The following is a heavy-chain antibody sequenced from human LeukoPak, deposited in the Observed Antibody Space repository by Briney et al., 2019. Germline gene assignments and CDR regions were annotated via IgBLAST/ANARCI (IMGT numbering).Heavy chain of an antibody. D-gene: IGHD7-27*01. V-gene: IGHV3-21*01. Sequence: GGSLRLSCAASGFTFSSYAMNWVRHAPGKGLEWISSISTSGSNRYYADSVKGRFTISRDNAKNSLYLQMNSLRAEDTAVFYCARERSGEDFDYWGQGTLVTVSS. CDR3: ARERSGEDFDY. CDR2: ISTSGSNR. J-gene: IGHJ4*02. CDR1: GFTFSSYA.